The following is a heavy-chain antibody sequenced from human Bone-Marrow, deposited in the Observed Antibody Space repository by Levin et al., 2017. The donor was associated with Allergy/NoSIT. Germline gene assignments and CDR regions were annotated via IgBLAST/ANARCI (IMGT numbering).Heavy chain of an antibody. D-gene: IGHD2-8*02. CDR1: GFTFTSYW. V-gene: IGHV3-7*01. Sequence: GGSLRLSCAASGFTFTSYWINWLRQAPGKGLEWVANMKQDGTEKYYADSVKGRFTISRDNAKNSLYLQMNSLRAEDTAAYYCARDGPVGYFYASTGYVDNWGPGTLVTVSS. J-gene: IGHJ4*02. CDR2: MKQDGTEK. CDR3: ARDGPVGYFYASTGYVDN.